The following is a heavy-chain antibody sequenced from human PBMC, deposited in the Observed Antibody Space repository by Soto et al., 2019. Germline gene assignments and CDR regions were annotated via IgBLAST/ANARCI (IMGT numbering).Heavy chain of an antibody. CDR2: INHSGST. CDR1: GGSFSGYY. Sequence: QVQLQQWGAGLLKPSETLSLTCAVYGGSFSGYYWSWIRQPPGKGLEWIGEINHSGSTNYNPSLKNSSNISVDTSKNQFSLKLSSVTAADTAVYYCARRQWSSIRWGQGTLVTVSS. D-gene: IGHD6-19*01. V-gene: IGHV4-34*01. CDR3: ARRQWSSIR. J-gene: IGHJ4*02.